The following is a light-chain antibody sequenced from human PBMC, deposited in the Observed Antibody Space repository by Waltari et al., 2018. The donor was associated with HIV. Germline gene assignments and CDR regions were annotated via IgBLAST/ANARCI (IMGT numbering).Light chain of an antibody. CDR1: SSDVGVYHY. J-gene: IGLJ3*02. Sequence: QSALTQPASVSGSHVQSRTISCTGTSSDVGVYHYVSWYQNHPGNAPKLIIYEVSYLPSWVSDSFSVSNAGNTAFLTIAGRHSEDETDYYCSSYTSSSTWVFGGGPTMTFL. V-gene: IGLV2-14*01. CDR2: EVS. CDR3: SSYTSSSTWV.